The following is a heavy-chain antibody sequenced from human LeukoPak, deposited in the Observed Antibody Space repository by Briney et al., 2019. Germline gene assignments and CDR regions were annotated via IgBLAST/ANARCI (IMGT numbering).Heavy chain of an antibody. J-gene: IGHJ4*02. CDR3: ARSSPYCTNGLCYREFNY. CDR2: IYPGDSDT. D-gene: IGHD2-8*01. V-gene: IGHV5-51*01. Sequence: GESLKISCKGSGYSFTSYWIGWVRQMPGKGLEWMGIIYPGDSDTTYSPSFQGQVIMSADKSINTAYLQWSSLKASDTAMYYCARSSPYCTNGLCYREFNYWGQGTLVTVSS. CDR1: GYSFTSYW.